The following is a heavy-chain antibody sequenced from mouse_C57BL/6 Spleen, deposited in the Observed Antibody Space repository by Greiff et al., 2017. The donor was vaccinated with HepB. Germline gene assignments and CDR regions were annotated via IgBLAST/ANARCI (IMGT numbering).Heavy chain of an antibody. CDR1: GYTFTSYW. V-gene: IGHV1-59*01. Sequence: QVQLQQPGAELVRPGTSVKLSCKASGYTFTSYWMHWVKQRPGQGLEWIGAIDPSDSYTNYNQKFKGKATLTVDTSSSTAYMQLSSLTSADSAVYYCARPTTVVARSFDVWGTGTTVTVSS. D-gene: IGHD1-1*01. J-gene: IGHJ1*03. CDR2: IDPSDSYT. CDR3: ARPTTVVARSFDV.